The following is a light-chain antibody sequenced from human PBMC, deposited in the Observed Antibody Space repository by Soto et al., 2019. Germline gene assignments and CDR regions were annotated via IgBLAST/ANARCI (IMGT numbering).Light chain of an antibody. V-gene: IGKV1-39*01. J-gene: IGKJ2*01. CDR2: AAS. CDR3: QQSSSIPYT. Sequence: DIQMTQSPSSLSASVGDRVTITCRASQSISSYLNWYQQKPGKAPNLLIYAASSLQIGVPSRFSGSASGTDFTLTISSLQPEDFATYYCQQSSSIPYTFGQGTKLEI. CDR1: QSISSY.